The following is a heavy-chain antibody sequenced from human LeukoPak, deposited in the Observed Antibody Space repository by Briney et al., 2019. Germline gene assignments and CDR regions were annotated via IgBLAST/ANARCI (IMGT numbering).Heavy chain of an antibody. J-gene: IGHJ4*02. V-gene: IGHV4-34*01. CDR2: INHSGST. CDR1: GGSFRGYY. CDR3: ARNADIVATLGAFDY. Sequence: SETLSLTCAVYGGSFRGYYWSWIRQPPGKGLEWSGEINHSGSTNYNPSLKSRVTISVDTSKNQFSLKLSSVTAADTAVYYCARNADIVATLGAFDYWGQGTLVTVSS. D-gene: IGHD5-12*01.